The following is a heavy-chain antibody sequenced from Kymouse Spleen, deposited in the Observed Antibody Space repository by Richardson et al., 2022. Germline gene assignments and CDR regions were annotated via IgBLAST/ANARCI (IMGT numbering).Heavy chain of an antibody. D-gene: IGHD6-6*01. Sequence: QLQLQESGPGLVKPSETLSLTCTVSGGSISSSSYYWGWIRQPPGKGLEWIGSIYYSGSTYYNPSLKSRVTISVDTSKNQFSLKLSSVTAADTAVYYCAREGYSSSSRLL*LLGPGNPGHRLL. J-gene: IGHJ4*02. CDR2: IYYSGST. CDR3: AREGYSSSSRLL*L. V-gene: IGHV4-39*01. CDR1: GGSISSSSYY.